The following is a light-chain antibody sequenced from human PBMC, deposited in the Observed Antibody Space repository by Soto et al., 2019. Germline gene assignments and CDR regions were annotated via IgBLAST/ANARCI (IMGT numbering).Light chain of an antibody. CDR1: QSINSRF. CDR2: GAS. CDR3: HYYDDSPPFP. Sequence: EIVLTQSPGTLSLSPGERATFSCRASQSINSRFLAWYQHKPGQAPRLLIYGASSRATGIPDRFSGSGSGTDFTLTVSRLEPEDFAVYYCHYYDDSPPFPFDPGTKLDIK. V-gene: IGKV3-20*01. J-gene: IGKJ3*01.